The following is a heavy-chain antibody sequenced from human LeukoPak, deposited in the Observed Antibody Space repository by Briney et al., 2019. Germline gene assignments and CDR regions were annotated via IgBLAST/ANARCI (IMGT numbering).Heavy chain of an antibody. J-gene: IGHJ4*02. CDR2: IYSGGST. CDR1: GFTVSSNY. D-gene: IGHD1-14*01. Sequence: GGSLRLSCAAPGFTVSSNYMSWVRQAPGKGLEWVSVIYSGGSTYYADSVKGRFTISRDNSKNTLYLQMNSLRAEDTAVYYCARDPTGGGFSDYWGQGTLVTVSS. V-gene: IGHV3-53*01. CDR3: ARDPTGGGFSDY.